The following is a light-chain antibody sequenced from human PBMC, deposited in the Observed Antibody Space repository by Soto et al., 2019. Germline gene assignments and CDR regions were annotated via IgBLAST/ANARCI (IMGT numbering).Light chain of an antibody. V-gene: IGKV3-20*01. CDR2: DAS. CDR1: QSVSSGY. Sequence: EIVLTQSPGTLSLSPGERATLSCRASQSVSSGYLAWYQHKPGQAPRLLIYDASSRATGIPDRFSGSGSGTDLPLTISRLEPEDFAVYYCQQYGSSPAFGGGTKVEIK. CDR3: QQYGSSPA. J-gene: IGKJ4*01.